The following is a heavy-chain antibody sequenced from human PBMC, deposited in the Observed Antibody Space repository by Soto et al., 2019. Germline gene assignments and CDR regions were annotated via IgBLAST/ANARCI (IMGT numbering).Heavy chain of an antibody. Sequence: EVQLVQSGAEVKKPGESLRISCKGFGYKFTSYWISWVRQMPGKGLEWMGRVDPSDSYSSYSPSFQGQVTISADKSTNTGYRQWSSLEAPDTAMSYGARPSGRGSYHTPIDSWGQGTLVTVSS. CDR1: GYKFTSYW. D-gene: IGHD3-16*02. CDR3: ARPSGRGSYHTPIDS. V-gene: IGHV5-10-1*03. CDR2: VDPSDSYS. J-gene: IGHJ4*02.